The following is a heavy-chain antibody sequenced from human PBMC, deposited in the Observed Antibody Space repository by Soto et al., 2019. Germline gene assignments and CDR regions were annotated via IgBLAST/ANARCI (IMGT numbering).Heavy chain of an antibody. D-gene: IGHD2-8*01. CDR2: FFPGDSDT. CDR3: ARDSCIRDCTNGVCLCY. Sequence: GESLKISCRGSGYIFTRYWIGWVRQMPGKGLDWMGIFFPGDSDTRYSPSFQGQVTISADKSISTAYLQWNSLKASDTAVYYCARDSCIRDCTNGVCLCYWGQGTLVTVSS. CDR1: GYIFTRYW. J-gene: IGHJ4*02. V-gene: IGHV5-51*01.